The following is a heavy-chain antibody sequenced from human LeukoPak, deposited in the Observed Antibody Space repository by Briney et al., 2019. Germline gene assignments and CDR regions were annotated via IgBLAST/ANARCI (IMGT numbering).Heavy chain of an antibody. CDR1: GYTLTELS. J-gene: IGHJ4*02. CDR2: FDPEDGET. V-gene: IGHV1-24*01. CDR3: ATPLAPRATSLIDY. Sequence: ASVKVSCKVSGYTLTELSMHWVRQALRKGLEWMGGFDPEDGETIYAQKFQGRVTMTEDTSTDTAYMELSSLRSEDTAVYYCATPLAPRATSLIDYWGQGTLVTVSS. D-gene: IGHD1-26*01.